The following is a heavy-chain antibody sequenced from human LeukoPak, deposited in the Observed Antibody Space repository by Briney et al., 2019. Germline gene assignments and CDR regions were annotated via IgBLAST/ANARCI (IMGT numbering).Heavy chain of an antibody. CDR3: AKRDSSGWFYFDY. J-gene: IGHJ4*02. CDR1: GFTFSTYA. CDR2: ISGGGDST. Sequence: GGSLRLSCAASGFTFSTYAMSWVRQAPGKGLEWVSAISGGGDSTYYADSVKGRFTISRDNSKNTLYLQMSSLRAEDTAIYYCAKRDSSGWFYFDYWGQGTLVTVSS. V-gene: IGHV3-23*01. D-gene: IGHD6-19*01.